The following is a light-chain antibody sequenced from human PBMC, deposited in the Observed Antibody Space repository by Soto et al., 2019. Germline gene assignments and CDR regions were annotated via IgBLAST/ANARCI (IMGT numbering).Light chain of an antibody. V-gene: IGKV1-5*03. CDR1: QSISSW. CDR2: KAS. CDR3: QQYNSYPIT. J-gene: IGKJ5*01. Sequence: DIQMTQSPSTLSASVGDRVTITCRASQSISSWLAWYQQKPGKAPKLLIYKASSLESGVPSRFSGSGSGTECTLRVCSLQPDDFATYYCQQYNSYPITFGQGTRLEIK.